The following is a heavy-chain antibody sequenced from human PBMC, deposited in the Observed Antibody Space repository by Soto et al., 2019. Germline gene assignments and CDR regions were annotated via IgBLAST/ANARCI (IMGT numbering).Heavy chain of an antibody. V-gene: IGHV1-3*01. CDR2: INAGNGNT. CDR3: ARQADGGYHYVY. J-gene: IGHJ1*01. CDR1: GYTFTSYA. D-gene: IGHD3-16*01. Sequence: QVQLVQSGAEVKKPGASVKVSCKASGYTFTSYAMHWVRQAPGQRLEWMGWINAGNGNTKYSQKFQGRVTITSDTSASTAYRELSSLGSDDTAVYCCARQADGGYHYVYGGQGTLVTVYS.